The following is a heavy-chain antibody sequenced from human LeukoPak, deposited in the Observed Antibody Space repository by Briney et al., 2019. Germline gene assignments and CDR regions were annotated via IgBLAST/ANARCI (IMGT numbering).Heavy chain of an antibody. V-gene: IGHV3-66*01. D-gene: IGHD2-2*02. J-gene: IGHJ6*02. CDR1: GFTVSSNY. Sequence: PGGSLRLSCAASGFTVSSNYMSWVRQAPGKWLEWVSVIYSGGSTYYADSVKGRFTISRDNSKNTLYLQMNSLRAEDTAVYYCARNTLYYYYGMDVWGQGTTVTVSS. CDR2: IYSGGST. CDR3: ARNTLYYYYGMDV.